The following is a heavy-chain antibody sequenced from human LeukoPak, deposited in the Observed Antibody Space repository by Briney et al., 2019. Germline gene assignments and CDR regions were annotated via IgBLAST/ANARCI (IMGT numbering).Heavy chain of an antibody. V-gene: IGHV3-23*01. CDR2: ISGSGGST. Sequence: GGSLRLSCAASGLTFSSHAMTWVRQAPGKGLEWVSAISGSGGSTYYADSVKGRFTISRDNSKNTLYLQMNSLRAEDTAVYYCAKARGYSYGYNDYWGQGTLVTVSS. J-gene: IGHJ4*02. CDR3: AKARGYSYGYNDY. CDR1: GLTFSSHA. D-gene: IGHD5-18*01.